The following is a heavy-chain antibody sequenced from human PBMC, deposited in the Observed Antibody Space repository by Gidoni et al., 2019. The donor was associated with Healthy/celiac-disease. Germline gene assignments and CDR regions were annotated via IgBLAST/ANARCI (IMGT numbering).Heavy chain of an antibody. CDR2: IYSGGST. J-gene: IGHJ4*02. Sequence: EVQLVESGGGLVQPGGSLRLSCAASGFPVSSNYMSWVRQAPGKGLEWVSVIYSGGSTYYADSVKGRFTISRDNSKNTLYLQMNSLRAEDTAVYYCARRVHEEYGSGSHGAVDYWGQGTLVTVSS. CDR3: ARRVHEEYGSGSHGAVDY. V-gene: IGHV3-66*01. CDR1: GFPVSSNY. D-gene: IGHD3-10*01.